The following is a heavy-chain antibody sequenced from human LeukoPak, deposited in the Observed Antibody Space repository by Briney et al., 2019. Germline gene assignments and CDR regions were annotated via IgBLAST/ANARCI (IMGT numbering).Heavy chain of an antibody. CDR3: ASRRGGIVGDY. Sequence: GGSLRLSCAASGFTFSNYVMHWVRQAPGKGLEWVALIWYDGSNKYYADSVKGRFTISRDNSKNTVYLQMNSLRAEDTAVYYCASRRGGIVGDYWGQGTLVTVSS. CDR1: GFTFSNYV. D-gene: IGHD2-15*01. V-gene: IGHV3-33*08. CDR2: IWYDGSNK. J-gene: IGHJ4*02.